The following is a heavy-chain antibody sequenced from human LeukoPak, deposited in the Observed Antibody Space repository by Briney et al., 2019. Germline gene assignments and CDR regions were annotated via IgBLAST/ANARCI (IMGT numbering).Heavy chain of an antibody. Sequence: GGSLRLSCAASGFTFSSYWMHWVRQAPGKGLVWISRINSDGTTSYADSVKGRFTISRDNAKNTLYLQMNSLRAEDTAVYYCARDGSLPDYWGQGTLVTVSS. CDR1: GFTFSSYW. CDR3: ARDGSLPDY. V-gene: IGHV3-74*01. J-gene: IGHJ4*02. CDR2: INSDGTT.